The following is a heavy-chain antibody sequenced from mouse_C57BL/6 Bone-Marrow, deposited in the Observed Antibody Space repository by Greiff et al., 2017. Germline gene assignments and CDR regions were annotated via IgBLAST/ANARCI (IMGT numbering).Heavy chain of an antibody. Sequence: EVQLVESGPGLVKPSQSLSLTCSVTGYSITSGYYWNWIRQFPGNKLEWMGYISYDGSNNYNPSLKNRISITRDTSKNQFFLKLNSVTTEDTATYYCARSHDGYYDYFDYWGQGTTLTVSS. V-gene: IGHV3-6*01. CDR2: ISYDGSN. CDR1: GYSITSGYY. J-gene: IGHJ2*01. CDR3: ARSHDGYYDYFDY. D-gene: IGHD2-3*01.